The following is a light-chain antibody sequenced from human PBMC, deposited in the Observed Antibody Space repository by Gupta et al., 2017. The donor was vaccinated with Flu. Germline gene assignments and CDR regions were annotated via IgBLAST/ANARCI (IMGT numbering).Light chain of an antibody. J-gene: IGLJ2*01. Sequence: QSALTQPASVSGSPGQSITISCTGTSSDVGGYNYVSWYQQHPGKAPILMIYEVSNRPAGVASRFAASKSGNTASLTISGHEAEDEADYYCSSYTSSSTVVFGGGTKLTVL. CDR1: SSDVGGYNY. CDR3: SSYTSSSTVV. V-gene: IGLV2-14*01. CDR2: EVS.